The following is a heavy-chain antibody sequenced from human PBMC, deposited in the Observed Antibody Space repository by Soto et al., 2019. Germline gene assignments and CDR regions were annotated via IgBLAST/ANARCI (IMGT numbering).Heavy chain of an antibody. Sequence: ASVKVSCKASGYTFTSYGISWVRQAPGQGLEWMGWISVYNGNTNYAQKLQGRVTMTTDTSTSTAYMELRSLRSDDTAVYYCARGGIRGYYYDSSGYYAGYWGQGTLVTVYS. D-gene: IGHD3-22*01. CDR1: GYTFTSYG. V-gene: IGHV1-18*04. J-gene: IGHJ4*02. CDR2: ISVYNGNT. CDR3: ARGGIRGYYYDSSGYYAGY.